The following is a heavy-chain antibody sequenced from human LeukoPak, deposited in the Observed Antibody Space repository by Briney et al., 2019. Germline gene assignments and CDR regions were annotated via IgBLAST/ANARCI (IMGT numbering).Heavy chain of an antibody. Sequence: GRSLRLSCAASGFTFSSYGMHWVRQAPGKGLEWVAVISYDGSNKYYADSVKGRFTISRDNSKNTLYLQMNSLRAEDTAVYYCAKDHYYGCGSPGFDHWGQGTLVTVSS. CDR2: ISYDGSNK. J-gene: IGHJ4*02. CDR1: GFTFSSYG. V-gene: IGHV3-30*18. CDR3: AKDHYYGCGSPGFDH. D-gene: IGHD3-10*01.